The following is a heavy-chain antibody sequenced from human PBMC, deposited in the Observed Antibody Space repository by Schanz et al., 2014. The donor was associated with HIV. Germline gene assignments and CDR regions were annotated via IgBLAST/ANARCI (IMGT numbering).Heavy chain of an antibody. V-gene: IGHV3-23*04. J-gene: IGHJ3*02. CDR1: GFNFNNYA. CDR2: ISESGGRT. D-gene: IGHD3-16*01. Sequence: VQLVESGGGVVQPGRSLRLSCAASGFNFNNYAMTWVRQAPGKGLEWVSSISESGGRTYYADSVKGRFTISRDNSKKMLFLQMNRLRAEDTAVYYCAIRTPMISFGAFDIWGRGTMVTVSS. CDR3: AIRTPMISFGAFDI.